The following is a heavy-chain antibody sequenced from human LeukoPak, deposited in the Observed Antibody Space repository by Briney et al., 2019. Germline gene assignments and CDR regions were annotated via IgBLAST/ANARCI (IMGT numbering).Heavy chain of an antibody. CDR3: ARDHNQYYYGSGVSGGWFDP. Sequence: SETLSLTCIVSGGSISSSSYYWGWIRQPPGKGLEWIGSIYYSGSTHYNPSLKSRVTISVDMSKNQFSLKLSSVTAADTAVYYCARDHNQYYYGSGVSGGWFDPWGQGTLVTVSS. V-gene: IGHV4-39*07. J-gene: IGHJ5*02. D-gene: IGHD3-10*01. CDR1: GGSISSSSYY. CDR2: IYYSGST.